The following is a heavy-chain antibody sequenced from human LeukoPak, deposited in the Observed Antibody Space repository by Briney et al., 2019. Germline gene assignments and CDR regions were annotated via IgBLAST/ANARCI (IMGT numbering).Heavy chain of an antibody. CDR3: ARVSESGKHLWFGEFGFDY. Sequence: PSETLSLTCTVSGGSISSYYWSWIRQPAGKGLEWIGRIYTSGSTNYNPSLKSRVTMSVDTSKNQFSLKLSSVTAADTAVYYCARVSESGKHLWFGEFGFDYWGQGTLVTVSS. D-gene: IGHD3-10*01. J-gene: IGHJ4*02. CDR2: IYTSGST. CDR1: GGSISSYY. V-gene: IGHV4-4*07.